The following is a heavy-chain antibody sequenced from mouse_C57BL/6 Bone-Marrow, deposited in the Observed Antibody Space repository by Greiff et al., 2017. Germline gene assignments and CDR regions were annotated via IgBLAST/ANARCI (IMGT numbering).Heavy chain of an antibody. D-gene: IGHD2-1*01. V-gene: IGHV14-4*01. CDR3: TTRIYDGNY. CDR2: IDPENGDT. J-gene: IGHJ2*01. CDR1: GFNIKDDY. Sequence: EVQLQQSGAELVRPGASVKLSCTASGFNIKDDYMHWVKQRPEQGLEWIGWIDPENGDTEYASKFQGKATITADTSSNPAYLQLSSLTSEDTAVYYCTTRIYDGNYWGQGTTLTVSS.